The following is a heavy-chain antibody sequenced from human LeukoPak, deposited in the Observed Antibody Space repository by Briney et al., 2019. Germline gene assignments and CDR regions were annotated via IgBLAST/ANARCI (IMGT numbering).Heavy chain of an antibody. V-gene: IGHV4-4*07. Sequence: SETLSLTCTVSGGSINFYYWNWVRQPAGKGLEWIGRIYSTGSTNYSPSLKSRVTMSVDKSKNQFSLNLSSVTAADTAVYYCARGIADPYSFDSWGQGILVTVSS. D-gene: IGHD6-13*01. CDR1: GGSINFYY. CDR2: IYSTGST. J-gene: IGHJ4*02. CDR3: ARGIADPYSFDS.